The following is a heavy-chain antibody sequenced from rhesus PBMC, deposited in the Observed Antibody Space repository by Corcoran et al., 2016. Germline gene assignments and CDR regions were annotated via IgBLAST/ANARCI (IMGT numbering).Heavy chain of an antibody. J-gene: IGHJ5-2*02. V-gene: IGHV4-57*02. Sequence: QLQLQESGPGLVKPSETLSLTCAVAGGSISSRNWWSWIRQPPGKGLEWIGRSSGSGGSTSYNPSLKIRVTISTDTSKNQFSLKVSSVTAADTAVYYCARSIAGTLDVWGRGVLVTVSS. D-gene: IGHD1-14*01. CDR2: SSGSGGST. CDR1: GGSISSRNW. CDR3: ARSIAGTLDV.